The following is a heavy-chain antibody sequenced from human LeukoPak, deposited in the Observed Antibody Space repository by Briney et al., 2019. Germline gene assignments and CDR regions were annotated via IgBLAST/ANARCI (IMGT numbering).Heavy chain of an antibody. Sequence: GGSLRLSCAASGFTFSDYYMSWIRQAPGKGLVWVSYISSSGSTIYYADSVKGRFTISRDNAKNSLYLQMNSLRAEDTAVYYCARDRYYDSSGYCGYWGQGTLVTVSS. V-gene: IGHV3-11*04. CDR1: GFTFSDYY. D-gene: IGHD3-22*01. CDR2: ISSSGSTI. J-gene: IGHJ4*02. CDR3: ARDRYYDSSGYCGY.